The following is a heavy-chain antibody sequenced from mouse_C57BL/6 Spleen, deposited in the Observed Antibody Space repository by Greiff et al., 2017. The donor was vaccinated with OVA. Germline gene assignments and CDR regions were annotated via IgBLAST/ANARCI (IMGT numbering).Heavy chain of an antibody. CDR2: IDPETGGT. V-gene: IGHV1-15*01. CDR1: GYTFTDYE. CDR3: TRSYYGAMDY. J-gene: IGHJ4*01. Sequence: LQESGAELVRPGASVTLSCKASGYTFTDYEMHWVKQTPVHGLEWIGAIDPETGGTAYNQKFKGKAILTADKSSRTAYMELRSLTSEDSSVYYCTRSYYGAMDYWGQGTSVTVAS. D-gene: IGHD1-1*01.